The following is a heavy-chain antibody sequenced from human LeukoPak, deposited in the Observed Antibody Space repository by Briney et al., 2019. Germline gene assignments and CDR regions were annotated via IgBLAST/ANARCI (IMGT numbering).Heavy chain of an antibody. V-gene: IGHV3-23*01. D-gene: IGHD4-17*01. CDR3: ARAVGATVTAADY. CDR2: ISGSGGSI. CDR1: GFTFSSYA. J-gene: IGHJ4*02. Sequence: GGSLRLSCAASGFTFSSYAMSWVRQAPGKGLEWVSAISGSGGSIYYADSVKGRFTISRDNAKNTLYLQMNSLRAEDTAVYYCARAVGATVTAADYWGQGTLVTVSS.